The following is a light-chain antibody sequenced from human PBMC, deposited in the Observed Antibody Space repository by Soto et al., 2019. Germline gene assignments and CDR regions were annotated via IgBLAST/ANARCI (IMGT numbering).Light chain of an antibody. CDR2: GAS. V-gene: IGKV3-20*01. J-gene: IGKJ1*01. CDR3: QQYGTSPWT. Sequence: DIVLTQSPGTLYLSPGERATLSCRASRSVSSGYLAWYQQRPGQAPRLLIYGASTRATGIPDRFSGSGSGTDFTLTISRLEPDDFAVYYCQQYGTSPWTFGQGTKVEI. CDR1: RSVSSGY.